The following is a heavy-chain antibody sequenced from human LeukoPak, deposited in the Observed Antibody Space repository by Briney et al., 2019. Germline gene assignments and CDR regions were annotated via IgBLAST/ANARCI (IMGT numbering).Heavy chain of an antibody. J-gene: IGHJ4*02. CDR2: ISWNSGSI. V-gene: IGHV3-9*01. D-gene: IGHD6-13*01. CDR1: GFTFDDYA. CDR3: AKDFYSSSWYYFDY. Sequence: GGSLRLSCAASGFTFDDYAMHWVRQAPGKGLEWVSGISWNSGSIGYADSVKGRFTISRDNAKNSLYLQMNSLRAEDTALYYCAKDFYSSSWYYFDYCGQGTLVTVSS.